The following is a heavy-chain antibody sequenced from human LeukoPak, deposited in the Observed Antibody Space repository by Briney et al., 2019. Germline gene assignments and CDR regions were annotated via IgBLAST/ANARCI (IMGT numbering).Heavy chain of an antibody. CDR3: ARDPLSVTGTNERYDYYGFDV. V-gene: IGHV3-53*01. J-gene: IGHJ6*02. CDR2: IYSGGST. D-gene: IGHD6-19*01. Sequence: GVSLRLSCAASGFTVCSYYMSWVRQAPGKGLEWLSIIYSGGSTYYADSVKGRFTISRDDSKNTLYLQMNSLRPEDTAVYYCARDPLSVTGTNERYDYYGFDVWGQGTTVTVSS. CDR1: GFTVCSYY.